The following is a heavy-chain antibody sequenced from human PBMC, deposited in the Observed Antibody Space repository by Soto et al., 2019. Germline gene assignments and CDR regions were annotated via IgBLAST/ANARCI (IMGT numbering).Heavy chain of an antibody. D-gene: IGHD1-26*01. CDR2: MNPNSGNT. CDR1: GYTFTSYD. CDR3: ARGRRVVGATIRRWFDP. Sequence: QVKLVQSGAEVKKPGASVKVSCKASGYTFTSYDINWVRQATGQGLEWMGWMNPNSGNTGYAQKFQGRVTMTRNTSISTAYMELSSLRSEDTAVYYCARGRRVVGATIRRWFDPWGQGTLVPVSS. V-gene: IGHV1-8*01. J-gene: IGHJ5*02.